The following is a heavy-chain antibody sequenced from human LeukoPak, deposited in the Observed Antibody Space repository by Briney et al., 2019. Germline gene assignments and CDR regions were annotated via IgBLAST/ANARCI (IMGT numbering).Heavy chain of an antibody. CDR1: GYTFTSYG. V-gene: IGHV1-69*13. Sequence: GASVKVSCKASGYTFTSYGISWVRQAPGQGLEWMGGIIPIFGTANYAQKFQGRVTITADESTSTAYMELSSLRSEDTAVYYCARDSRGSGWYRSLDYWGQGTLVTVSS. CDR3: ARDSRGSGWYRSLDY. J-gene: IGHJ4*02. CDR2: IIPIFGTA. D-gene: IGHD6-19*01.